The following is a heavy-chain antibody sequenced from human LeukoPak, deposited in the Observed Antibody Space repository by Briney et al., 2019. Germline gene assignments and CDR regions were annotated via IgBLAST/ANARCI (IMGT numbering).Heavy chain of an antibody. D-gene: IGHD6-6*01. V-gene: IGHV1-3*01. CDR1: GYTFTSYA. J-gene: IGHJ4*02. CDR3: ARDEKEQLAEFDY. Sequence: ASVKVSCKASGYTFTSYAMHWVRQAPGQRLEWMGWINAGNGNTKYSQKFQGRVTITRDTSASTAYMELSSLRSEDTAVYYCARDEKEQLAEFDYWGQGTLVTVSS. CDR2: INAGNGNT.